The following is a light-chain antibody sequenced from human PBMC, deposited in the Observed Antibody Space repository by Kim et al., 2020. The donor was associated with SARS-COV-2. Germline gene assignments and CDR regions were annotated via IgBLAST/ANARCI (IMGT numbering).Light chain of an antibody. CDR1: QSVSSSY. CDR2: GAS. V-gene: IGKV3-20*01. CDR3: QQYGSSPR. Sequence: WSPGESATLSCRASQSVSSSYLAWYQQKPGQAPRLLIYGASSRATGIPDRFSGSGSGTDFTLTISRLEPEDFAVYYCQQYGSSPRFGQGTKLEIK. J-gene: IGKJ2*03.